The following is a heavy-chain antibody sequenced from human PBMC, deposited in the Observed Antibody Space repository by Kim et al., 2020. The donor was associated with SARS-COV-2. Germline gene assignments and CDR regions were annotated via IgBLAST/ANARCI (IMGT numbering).Heavy chain of an antibody. J-gene: IGHJ4*02. CDR3: ARLTTSWTIDY. D-gene: IGHD2-15*01. CDR2: IWYDASNK. CDR1: GFTFSSYG. V-gene: IGHV3-33*01. Sequence: GGSLRLSCAASGFTFSSYGMHWVRQAPGKGLEWVAVIWYDASNKYYADSVKGRFTISRDNSKNTLYVQMNSLRAEDTAVYYCARLTTSWTIDYWGQGTLVTVSS.